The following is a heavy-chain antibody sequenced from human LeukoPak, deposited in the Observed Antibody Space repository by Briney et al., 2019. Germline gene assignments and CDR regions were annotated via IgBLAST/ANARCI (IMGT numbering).Heavy chain of an antibody. D-gene: IGHD1-26*01. Sequence: PGGSLRLSCAASGFTVSSNYMSWVRQAPGKGLEWVSVIYSGGSTYYADSVKARFTISRDNAKNTVYLQMNSLRAEDTAVYYCTRDLVGATSDFWGQGTLVTVSS. J-gene: IGHJ4*02. CDR2: IYSGGST. V-gene: IGHV3-66*01. CDR3: TRDLVGATSDF. CDR1: GFTVSSNY.